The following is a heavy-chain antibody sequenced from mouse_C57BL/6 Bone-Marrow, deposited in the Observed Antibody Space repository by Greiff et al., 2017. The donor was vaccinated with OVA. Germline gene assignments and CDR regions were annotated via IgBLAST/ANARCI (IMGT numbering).Heavy chain of an antibody. J-gene: IGHJ4*01. CDR2: IYPGSGST. CDR3: ASPYYYGSSYAMDY. D-gene: IGHD1-1*01. CDR1: GYTFTSYW. V-gene: IGHV1-55*01. Sequence: QVQLQQSGAELVKPGASVKMSCKASGYTFTSYWITWVKQRPGQGLEWIGDIYPGSGSTNYNEKFKSKATLTVDTSSSTAYMQLSSLTSEDSAVYYCASPYYYGSSYAMDYWGQGTSVTVSS.